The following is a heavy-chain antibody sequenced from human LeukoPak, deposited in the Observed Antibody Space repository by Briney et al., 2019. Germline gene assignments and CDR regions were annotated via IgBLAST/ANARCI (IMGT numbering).Heavy chain of an antibody. J-gene: IGHJ6*03. CDR1: GFTFSSYW. V-gene: IGHV3-7*01. Sequence: SGGSLRLSCAASGFTFSSYWMSWVRQAPGKGLEWVANIKQDGSEKYYVDSVKGRFTISRDNAKNSLYLQMNSLRAEDTAVYYCARDYYGSGSYGADYYYYMDVWGKGTTVTVSS. CDR3: ARDYYGSGSYGADYYYYMDV. D-gene: IGHD3-10*01. CDR2: IKQDGSEK.